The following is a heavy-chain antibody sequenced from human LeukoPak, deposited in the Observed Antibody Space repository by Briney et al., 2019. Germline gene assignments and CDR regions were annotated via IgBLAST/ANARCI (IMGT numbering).Heavy chain of an antibody. CDR2: INHSGST. J-gene: IGHJ4*02. V-gene: IGHV4-34*01. CDR1: GGSFSGYY. CDR3: ARGGKRWLQFGYFDY. D-gene: IGHD5-24*01. Sequence: PSETLSLTCAVYGGSFSGYYWSWIRQPPGKGLEWIGEINHSGSTNYNPSLKSRVTISVDTSKNQFSLKLSSVTAADTAVYYCARGGKRWLQFGYFDYWGQGTLVTVSS.